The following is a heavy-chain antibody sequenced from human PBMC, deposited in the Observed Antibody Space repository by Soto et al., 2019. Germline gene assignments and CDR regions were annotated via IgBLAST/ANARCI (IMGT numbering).Heavy chain of an antibody. V-gene: IGHV3-21*01. J-gene: IGHJ6*02. CDR2: ISSTSSHI. D-gene: IGHD6-13*01. CDR1: EFSFSTYN. CDR3: ARDPAADGYYGMDV. Sequence: GGSLRLSCVASEFSFSTYNMNWVRQAPGKGLEWVSFISSTSSHIHYADSVRGRFTISRDNAKNSLYLQMNSLRAEDTAVYYCARDPAADGYYGMDVWGQGTTVTVSS.